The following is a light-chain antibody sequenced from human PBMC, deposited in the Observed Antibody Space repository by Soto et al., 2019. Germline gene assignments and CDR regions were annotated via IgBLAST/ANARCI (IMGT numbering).Light chain of an antibody. Sequence: QSALTQPASVSGSPGQSIAISCTGTSSDVGSYNLVSWYQQHPGKAPTLMIYEDNKRPSGISNRFSGSKSGNTASLTISGLQAGDEADYYCSSFAGSPVVFGGGTKLTVL. V-gene: IGLV2-23*01. CDR3: SSFAGSPVV. CDR2: EDN. CDR1: SSDVGSYNL. J-gene: IGLJ2*01.